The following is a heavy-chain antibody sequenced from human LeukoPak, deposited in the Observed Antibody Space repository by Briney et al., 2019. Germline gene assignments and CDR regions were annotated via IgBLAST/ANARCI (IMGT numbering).Heavy chain of an antibody. Sequence: SETLSLTCAVYGGSFSGYYWSWIRQPAGKGLEWIGRIYTSGSTNYNPSLKSRVTISVDTSKNQFSLKLSSVTAADTAVYYCARDSYYDILTGYYNYFDYWGQGTLVTVSS. CDR1: GGSFSGYY. J-gene: IGHJ4*02. V-gene: IGHV4-4*07. D-gene: IGHD3-9*01. CDR2: IYTSGST. CDR3: ARDSYYDILTGYYNYFDY.